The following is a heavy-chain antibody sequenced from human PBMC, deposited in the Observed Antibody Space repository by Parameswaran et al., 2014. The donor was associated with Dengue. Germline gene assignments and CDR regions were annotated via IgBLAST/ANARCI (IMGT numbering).Heavy chain of an antibody. D-gene: IGHD2-2*01. CDR2: IYHSGST. V-gene: IGHV4-4*02. Sequence: RWIRQPPGKGLEWIGEIYHSGSTNYNPSLKSRVTISVDKSKNQFSLKLSSVTAADTAVYYCARRGRAGYCSSTSCSPFDYWGQGTLVTVSS. J-gene: IGHJ4*02. CDR3: ARRGRAGYCSSTSCSPFDY.